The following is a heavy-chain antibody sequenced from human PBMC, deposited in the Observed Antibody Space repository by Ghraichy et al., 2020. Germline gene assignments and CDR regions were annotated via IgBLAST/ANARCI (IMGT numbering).Heavy chain of an antibody. V-gene: IGHV3-7*03. J-gene: IGHJ5*02. D-gene: IGHD2-8*01. Sequence: GGSLRLSCAVSGFKFTDYWMTWVRQAPGKGLEWVANIKEDGSEKYYVDSVKGRFTVSRDNAKNSVYLQMSILRAEDTAVYYCARAEANGFGPWGQGTLVIVSS. CDR2: IKEDGSEK. CDR1: GFKFTDYW. CDR3: ARAEANGFGP.